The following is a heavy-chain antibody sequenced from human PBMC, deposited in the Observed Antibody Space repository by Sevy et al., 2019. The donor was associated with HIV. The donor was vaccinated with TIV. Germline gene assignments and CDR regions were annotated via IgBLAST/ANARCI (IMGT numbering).Heavy chain of an antibody. CDR2: ISYDGSNK. J-gene: IGHJ6*02. V-gene: IGHV3-30*18. D-gene: IGHD3-22*01. CDR1: RFTFSSYG. Sequence: GGSLRLSCAASRFTFSSYGMHWVRQAPGKGLEWVAVISYDGSNKYAEAVKGRLTISSDNTKNTMYLQMNNLRPQDTAMYSCAKAQDGSGYSAYGMDVWGQGTTVTVSS. CDR3: AKAQDGSGYSAYGMDV.